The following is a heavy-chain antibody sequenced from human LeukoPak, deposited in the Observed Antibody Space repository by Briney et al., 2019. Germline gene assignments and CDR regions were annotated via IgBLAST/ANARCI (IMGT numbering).Heavy chain of an antibody. J-gene: IGHJ4*02. D-gene: IGHD3-22*01. V-gene: IGHV3-33*01. CDR2: IWYDGSNK. CDR1: GFTFSSYG. Sequence: GGSLRLSCAASGFTFSSYGMHWVCQAPGKGLEWVAVIWYDGSNKYYADSVKGRFTISRDNSKNTLYLQMNSLRAEDTAVYYCASLGGRPAYYYDSSGRDFDYWGQGTLVTVSS. CDR3: ASLGGRPAYYYDSSGRDFDY.